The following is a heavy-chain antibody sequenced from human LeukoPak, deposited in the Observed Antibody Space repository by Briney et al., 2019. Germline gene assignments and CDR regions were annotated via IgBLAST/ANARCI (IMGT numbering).Heavy chain of an antibody. J-gene: IGHJ4*02. CDR3: ARERREGLGYFDY. V-gene: IGHV3-30-3*01. Sequence: GGSLRLSCAASGFTFSSYAMHWVRQAPGKGLEWVAVISYDGSNKYYADSVKGRFTISRDNSKNTLYLQMNSLRAEDTAVYYCARERREGLGYFDYWGQGTLVTVSS. CDR2: ISYDGSNK. D-gene: IGHD3-10*01. CDR1: GFTFSSYA.